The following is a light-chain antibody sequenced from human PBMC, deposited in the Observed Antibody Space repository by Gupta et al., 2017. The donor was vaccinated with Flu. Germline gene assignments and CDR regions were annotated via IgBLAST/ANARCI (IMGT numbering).Light chain of an antibody. Sequence: QSALTQPASVSGSPGQSIPISCTGTTSDVGGYDYVSWYQQYPGKAPKLMIYEVSNRPSGVSHRFSGSKSANTASLTISGLQAEDEANYYCSSFTFSSTWVFGGGTKLTVL. CDR3: SSFTFSSTWV. CDR2: EVS. CDR1: TSDVGGYDY. V-gene: IGLV2-14*01. J-gene: IGLJ3*02.